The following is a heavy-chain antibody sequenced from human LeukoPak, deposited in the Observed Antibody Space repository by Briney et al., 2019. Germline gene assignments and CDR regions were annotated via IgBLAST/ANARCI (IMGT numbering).Heavy chain of an antibody. J-gene: IGHJ2*01. Sequence: SETLSLTCTVSGGSISSSSYYWGWIRQPPGKGLEWIGSIYYSGSTYYNPSLKSRVTISVDTSKNQFSLKLSSVTAADTAVYYCAREGGSWYQDWYFDLWGRGTLVTVSS. CDR1: GGSISSSSYY. CDR2: IYYSGST. CDR3: AREGGSWYQDWYFDL. D-gene: IGHD6-13*01. V-gene: IGHV4-39*07.